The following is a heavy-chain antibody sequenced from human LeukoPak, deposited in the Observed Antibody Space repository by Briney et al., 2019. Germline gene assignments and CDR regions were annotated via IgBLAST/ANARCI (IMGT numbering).Heavy chain of an antibody. CDR3: AADRGWWGEVY. CDR2: IVVGSGNT. V-gene: IGHV1-58*01. Sequence: SVKVSCKASGFTFTSPAVQWVRQARGQRLEWIGWIVVGSGNTNYAQKFQERVTITRDMSTSTAYMELSSLRSEDTAVYYCAADRGWWGEVYWGQGTLVTVSS. D-gene: IGHD6-19*01. J-gene: IGHJ4*02. CDR1: GFTFTSPA.